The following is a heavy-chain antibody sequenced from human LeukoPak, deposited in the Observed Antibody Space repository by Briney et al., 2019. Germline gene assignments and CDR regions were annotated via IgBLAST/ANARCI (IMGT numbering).Heavy chain of an antibody. CDR1: GGSFSGYY. CDR2: INHSGST. V-gene: IGHV4-34*01. CDR3: ARVRGYYYDSSGTR. J-gene: IGHJ4*02. D-gene: IGHD3-22*01. Sequence: SETLSLTCAVYGGSFSGYYWSWIRQPPGKGLEWIGEINHSGSTNYNPSLKSRVTISVGTSKNQFSLKLSSVTAADTAVYYCARVRGYYYDSSGTRWGQGTLVTVSS.